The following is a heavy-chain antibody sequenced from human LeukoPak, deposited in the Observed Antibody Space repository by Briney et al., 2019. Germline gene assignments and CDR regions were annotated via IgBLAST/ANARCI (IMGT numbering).Heavy chain of an antibody. J-gene: IGHJ4*02. CDR3: AKHPATFYYDSSGYFGY. D-gene: IGHD3-22*01. CDR2: ISGSGGST. Sequence: ISGSGGSTSYADSVKGRFTISRDNSKNTLYLQMNSLRAEDTAVYYCAKHPATFYYDSSGYFGYWGQGTLVTVS. V-gene: IGHV3-23*01.